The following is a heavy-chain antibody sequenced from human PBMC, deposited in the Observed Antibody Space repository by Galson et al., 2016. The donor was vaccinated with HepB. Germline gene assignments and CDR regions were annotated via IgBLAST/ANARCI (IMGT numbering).Heavy chain of an antibody. D-gene: IGHD1-26*01. Sequence: SLRLSCAASGFTFSTYWMSWVRQAPGKGLEWVANIKPDGSDKYYVDSVKGRFTISRDHAKNSLFLQMNSLRDEDTAVYYCAGEGATSPVWVDYWGQGALITVSS. CDR3: AGEGATSPVWVDY. V-gene: IGHV3-7*01. CDR1: GFTFSTYW. CDR2: IKPDGSDK. J-gene: IGHJ4*02.